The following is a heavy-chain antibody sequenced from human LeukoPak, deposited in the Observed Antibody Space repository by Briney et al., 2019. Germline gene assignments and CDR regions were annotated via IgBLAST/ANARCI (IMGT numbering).Heavy chain of an antibody. CDR2: INPNSGGT. CDR1: GYTFTGYY. Sequence: ASVTVSFTASGYTFTGYYMHWVRQAPGQGLEWMGWINPNSGGTNYAQKFQGRVTMTRDTSISTAYMELSRLRSDDTAVYYCARDPVGGFLSQSTWFDPWGQGTLVTVSS. V-gene: IGHV1-2*02. D-gene: IGHD2/OR15-2a*01. J-gene: IGHJ5*02. CDR3: ARDPVGGFLSQSTWFDP.